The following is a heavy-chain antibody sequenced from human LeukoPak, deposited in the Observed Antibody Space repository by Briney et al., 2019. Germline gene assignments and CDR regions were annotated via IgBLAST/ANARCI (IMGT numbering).Heavy chain of an antibody. D-gene: IGHD3-22*01. J-gene: IGHJ4*02. CDR3: ARDRGYYDSRGLDY. Sequence: GASVKVSCKTSGYTFTSFGVSWVRQAPGRGLEWIGWISTYNIHTNYAQNLQGRVTMTTDTSTSTAYMELRSLRSDDTAVYYCARDRGYYDSRGLDYWGQGTLVTVSS. CDR1: GYTFTSFG. V-gene: IGHV1-18*01. CDR2: ISTYNIHT.